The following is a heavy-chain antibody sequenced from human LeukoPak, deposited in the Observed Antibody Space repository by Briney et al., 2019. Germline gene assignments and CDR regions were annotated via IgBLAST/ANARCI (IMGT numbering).Heavy chain of an antibody. D-gene: IGHD5-18*01. CDR2: LSFYGGKR. J-gene: IGHJ6*02. CDR3: AKENSYGLYYYYGMDV. Sequence: GGSLRLSCATSGFIFITYGMHWVRQAPGRGVEGVSLLSFYGGKRYYGGAVNGRVSFSRDSSRHTLYLQMNSLRAEDTAIYYCAKENSYGLYYYYGMDVWGQGTTVTVS. V-gene: IGHV3-30*18. CDR1: GFIFITYG.